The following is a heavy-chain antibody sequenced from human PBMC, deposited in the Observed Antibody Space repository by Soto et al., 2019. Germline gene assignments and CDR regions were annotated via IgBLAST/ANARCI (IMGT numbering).Heavy chain of an antibody. Sequence: ASVKVSCKASGYTFTSYGISWVRQAPGQGLEWMGWISAYNGNTNYAQKLQGRVTMTTDTSTSTAYMELRSLRSDDTAVYYCARGPRRCSGGSCYLGGIFYYYYYGMDVWGQGTTVTVS. J-gene: IGHJ6*02. CDR3: ARGPRRCSGGSCYLGGIFYYYYYGMDV. V-gene: IGHV1-18*04. D-gene: IGHD2-15*01. CDR1: GYTFTSYG. CDR2: ISAYNGNT.